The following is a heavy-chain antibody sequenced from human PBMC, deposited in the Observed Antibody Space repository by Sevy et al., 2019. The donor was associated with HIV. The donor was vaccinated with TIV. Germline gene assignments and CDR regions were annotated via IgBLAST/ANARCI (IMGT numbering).Heavy chain of an antibody. D-gene: IGHD3-16*01. J-gene: IGHJ4*02. CDR3: ARATDDYVCLN. CDR1: GFTFSSYG. V-gene: IGHV3-30*03. CDR2: ISYDGSNK. Sequence: GGSLRLSCAASGFTFSSYGMHWVRQAPGKGLEWVAVISYDGSNKYYADSVKGRFTISRDNAKNSLYLQMNSLRAEDTAVYYCARATDDYVCLNWGQGTLVTVSS.